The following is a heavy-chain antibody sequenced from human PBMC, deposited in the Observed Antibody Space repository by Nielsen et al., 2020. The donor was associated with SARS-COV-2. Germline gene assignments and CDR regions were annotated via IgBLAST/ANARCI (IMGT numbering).Heavy chain of an antibody. Sequence: GGSLRLSCAGSGFTFSGPWMTWVRQAPGKGLEWVANINQAGNEKNYVDSVKGRFIISRDNAKNSVYLQMNSLRVDDTAVYYCAKENWGPEYWVQGTLVTFSS. CDR2: INQAGNEK. D-gene: IGHD7-27*01. V-gene: IGHV3-7*05. CDR1: GFTFSGPW. CDR3: AKENWGPEY. J-gene: IGHJ4*01.